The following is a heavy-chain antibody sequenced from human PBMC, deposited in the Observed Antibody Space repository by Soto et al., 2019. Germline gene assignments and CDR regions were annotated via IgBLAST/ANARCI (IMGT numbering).Heavy chain of an antibody. Sequence: GGSLRLSCAASGFIFSSNWMSWVRQAPGKGLEWVANIKQDGSEKYYVDSVKGRFTISRDNAKNSLYLQMNSVRADDTAVYYCAKADYYDKSGYYCFSWGQGTLVTVSS. J-gene: IGHJ5*02. CDR2: IKQDGSEK. V-gene: IGHV3-7*01. D-gene: IGHD3-22*01. CDR1: GFIFSSNW. CDR3: AKADYYDKSGYYCFS.